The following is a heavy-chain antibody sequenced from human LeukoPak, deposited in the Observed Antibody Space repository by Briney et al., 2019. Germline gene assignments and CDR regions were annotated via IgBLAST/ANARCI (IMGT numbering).Heavy chain of an antibody. D-gene: IGHD2-15*01. CDR2: IYYSGST. J-gene: IGHJ4*02. V-gene: IGHV4-59*12. CDR3: ARGPTKCSGGSCYRSYFDY. Sequence: SETLSLTCTVSGGSIRSYYWNWIRQPPGKGLEWIGYIYYSGSTNYNPSLKSRVTISVDTSKNQFPLKLSSVTAADTAVYYCARGPTKCSGGSCYRSYFDYWGQGTLVTVSS. CDR1: GGSIRSYY.